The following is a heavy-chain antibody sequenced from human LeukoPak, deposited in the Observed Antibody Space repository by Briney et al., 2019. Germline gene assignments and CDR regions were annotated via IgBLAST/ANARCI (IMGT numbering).Heavy chain of an antibody. CDR1: GGTFSSYA. V-gene: IGHV1-69*04. Sequence: SVKVSCKASGGTFSSYAISWVRQAPGQGLEWMGRIIPIFGIANYAQKFQGRVTITADKSTSTAYMELCSLRSEDTAVYYCARGNYGDYTGQNWFDPWGQGTLVTVSS. D-gene: IGHD4-17*01. CDR3: ARGNYGDYTGQNWFDP. CDR2: IIPIFGIA. J-gene: IGHJ5*02.